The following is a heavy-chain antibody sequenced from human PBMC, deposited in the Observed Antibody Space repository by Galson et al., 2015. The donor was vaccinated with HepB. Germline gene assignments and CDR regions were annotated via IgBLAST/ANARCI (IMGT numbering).Heavy chain of an antibody. Sequence: SLRLSCAASGFTFSSYAMHWVRQAPGKGLEYVSAISSNGGSTYYADSVKGRFTISRDNSKNTLYLQMSSLRAEDTAVYYCLGGFWSGPPGFDYWGQGTLVTVSS. D-gene: IGHD3-3*01. J-gene: IGHJ4*02. CDR1: GFTFSSYA. V-gene: IGHV3-64D*06. CDR2: ISSNGGST. CDR3: LGGFWSGPPGFDY.